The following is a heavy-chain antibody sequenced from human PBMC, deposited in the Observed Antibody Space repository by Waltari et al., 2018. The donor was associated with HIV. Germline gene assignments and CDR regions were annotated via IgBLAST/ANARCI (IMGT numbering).Heavy chain of an antibody. J-gene: IGHJ4*02. V-gene: IGHV3-23*01. CDR3: AKLNTGSED. CDR2: IGGIGATI. CDR1: GFSFSNYG. D-gene: IGHD3-10*01. Sequence: EVQLLESGGGLVQPGGSLRLSCAASGFSFSNYGMSWVGQARGRGLEGVSSIGGIGATIYYADSVKGRFTISRDNSRNILYLQMNSLRAEDTALYFCAKLNTGSEDWGQGTLVTVSS.